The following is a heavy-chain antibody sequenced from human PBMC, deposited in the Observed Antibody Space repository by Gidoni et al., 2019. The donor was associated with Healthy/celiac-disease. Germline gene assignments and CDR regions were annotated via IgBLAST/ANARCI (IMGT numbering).Heavy chain of an antibody. J-gene: IGHJ4*02. CDR2: ISWNSGSL. Sequence: EVQLVESGGGLVQPGRSLRLSCAASGFPFDDYAMHWVRQAPGKGLEWVSGISWNSGSLGYADSVKGRFTISRDNAKNSLYLQMNSLRAEDTAVYYCAKAYTAMVGDYFDYWGQGKLVTVSS. CDR3: AKAYTAMVGDYFDY. CDR1: GFPFDDYA. D-gene: IGHD5-18*01. V-gene: IGHV3-9*01.